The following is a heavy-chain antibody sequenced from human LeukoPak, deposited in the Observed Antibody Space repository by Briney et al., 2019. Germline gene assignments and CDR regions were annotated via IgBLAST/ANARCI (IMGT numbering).Heavy chain of an antibody. CDR3: SGHMTSADY. V-gene: IGHV3-15*01. J-gene: IGHJ4*02. CDR2: IKRKTQGGTT. CDR1: GFTFSDAW. Sequence: GGSLRLSCAPSGFTFSDAWMSWVRQAPGKGREWVARIKRKTQGGTTDYATPVKGRFTISRDDSKNTLYLQMNSLKIEDTAVYYCSGHMTSADYWGQGTLVTVSS. D-gene: IGHD2-21*01.